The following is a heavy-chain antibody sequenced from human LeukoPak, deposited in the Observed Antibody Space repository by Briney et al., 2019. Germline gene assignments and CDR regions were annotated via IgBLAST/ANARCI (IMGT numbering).Heavy chain of an antibody. CDR1: GFTSSSYG. J-gene: IGHJ6*03. Sequence: PGGSLRLSGGAPGFTSSSYGMTWVRQPPGKGLEWASAISGIGGSTNYADSVKGRFTIPRDNPKNQRFLQMTSLRATDTAIISCAKVGKAARIPGTTSRYYYYYMDVWGKGTTVTISS. D-gene: IGHD1-20*01. V-gene: IGHV3-23*01. CDR3: AKVGKAARIPGTTSRYYYYYMDV. CDR2: ISGIGGST.